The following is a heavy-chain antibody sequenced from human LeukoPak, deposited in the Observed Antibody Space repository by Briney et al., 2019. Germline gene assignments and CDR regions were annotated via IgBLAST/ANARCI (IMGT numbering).Heavy chain of an antibody. Sequence: PSETLSLTCTVSGGSISSYYWSWIRQPPGKGLEWIGYIYYSGSTNYNPSLKSRVTISVDTSKNQFSLKLSSVTAADTAVYYCARSRGDYDLWSGWFDPWGQGTLVTVSS. D-gene: IGHD3-3*01. CDR3: ARSRGDYDLWSGWFDP. CDR1: GGSISSYY. J-gene: IGHJ5*02. CDR2: IYYSGST. V-gene: IGHV4-59*08.